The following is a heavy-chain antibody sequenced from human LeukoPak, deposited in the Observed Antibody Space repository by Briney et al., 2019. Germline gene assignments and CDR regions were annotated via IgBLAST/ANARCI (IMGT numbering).Heavy chain of an antibody. Sequence: PSETLSLTCTVSGGSISSHSHYWGWKRPTPGKGLEWIASIHYSGNTYINTSLKSRVTISVDTSRSQFTLKQSSVTAADTAAYYCARHLFSESYYFWGPGTLVTVSS. D-gene: IGHD1-26*01. CDR1: GGSISSHSHY. CDR3: ARHLFSESYYF. J-gene: IGHJ4*02. CDR2: IHYSGNT. V-gene: IGHV4-39*01.